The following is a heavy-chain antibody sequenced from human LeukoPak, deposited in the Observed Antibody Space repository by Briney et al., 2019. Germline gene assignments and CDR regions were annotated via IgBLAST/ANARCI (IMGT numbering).Heavy chain of an antibody. CDR3: AKDPGITTGTSVGDYYYYYYMDV. J-gene: IGHJ6*03. V-gene: IGHV3-9*01. CDR2: ISWNSGNI. Sequence: GGSLRLSCVASGFTFDNYAMHWVRQAPGKGLEWVSGISWNSGNIGYGDSVKGRFTISRDNAKNTLYLQMNSLRAEDTAVYYCAKDPGITTGTSVGDYYYYYYMDVWGKGTTVTVSS. CDR1: GFTFDNYA. D-gene: IGHD1-1*01.